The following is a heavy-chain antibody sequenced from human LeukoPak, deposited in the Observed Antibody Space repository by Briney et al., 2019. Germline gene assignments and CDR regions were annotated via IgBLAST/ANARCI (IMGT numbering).Heavy chain of an antibody. CDR1: AFSFSSYS. Sequence: GGSLRLSCAASAFSFSSYSMHWVRQAPGKGLEWVAVISYDGSNKYYADSVKGRFTISRDNSKNTLYLQMNSLRAEDTAVYYCATAPTWDHLTDWGQGTLVTVSS. D-gene: IGHD3-9*01. V-gene: IGHV3-30-3*01. CDR2: ISYDGSNK. J-gene: IGHJ4*02. CDR3: ATAPTWDHLTD.